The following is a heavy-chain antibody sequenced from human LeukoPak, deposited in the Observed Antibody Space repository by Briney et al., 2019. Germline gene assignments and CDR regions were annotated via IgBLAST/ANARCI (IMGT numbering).Heavy chain of an antibody. D-gene: IGHD3-22*01. V-gene: IGHV3-74*01. Sequence: GGSLRLSCAASGFTFSSYWMHWVRQAPGKGLVWVSRINSDGSSTSYADSVKGRFTISRDNAKNTLYLQMNSLRAEDTAVYYCARHGSGYQWGYYYYMDVWGKGTTVPVSS. CDR1: GFTFSSYW. CDR2: INSDGSST. CDR3: ARHGSGYQWGYYYYMDV. J-gene: IGHJ6*03.